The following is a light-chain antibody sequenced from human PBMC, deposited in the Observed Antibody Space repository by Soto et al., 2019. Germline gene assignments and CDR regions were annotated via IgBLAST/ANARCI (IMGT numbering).Light chain of an antibody. J-gene: IGKJ3*01. Sequence: DIQMTQSPSSLSASVGDRVTITCRASQGISNYIAWYQQKPGKAPKLLIYAASTLQSGVPSRFGGSGSGTYFTLTINSLQPEDVATYSCQKYSSVPLFGPGTKVDIK. CDR1: QGISNY. V-gene: IGKV1-27*01. CDR2: AAS. CDR3: QKYSSVPL.